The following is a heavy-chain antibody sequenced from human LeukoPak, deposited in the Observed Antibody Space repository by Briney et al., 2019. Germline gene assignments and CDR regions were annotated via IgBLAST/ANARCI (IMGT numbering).Heavy chain of an antibody. J-gene: IGHJ5*02. V-gene: IGHV4-4*07. CDR1: GDSITSHY. CDR2: VYTSGT. CDR3: ARGIRYHLGVVSWFDP. D-gene: IGHD3-16*01. Sequence: SETLSLTCTVSGDSITSHYWSWIRQPAGKGLEWIGRVYTSGTDYNPSLKSRVTMSLDTSKNQFSLHLRSVTAADTAVYYCARGIRYHLGVVSWFDPWGQGMLVTVSS.